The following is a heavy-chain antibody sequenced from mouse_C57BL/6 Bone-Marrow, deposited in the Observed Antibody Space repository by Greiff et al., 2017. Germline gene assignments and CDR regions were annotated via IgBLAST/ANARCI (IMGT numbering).Heavy chain of an antibody. CDR1: GYTFTSYD. J-gene: IGHJ1*03. CDR3: ARLEFDGSSGDWYFDV. Sequence: QVQLKESGPELVKPGASVKLSCKASGYTFTSYDINWVKQRPGQGLEWIGWIYPRDGSTKYNEKFKGKATLTVDTSSSTAYMELHSLTSEDSAVYSCARLEFDGSSGDWYFDVWGTGTTVTVSS. CDR2: IYPRDGST. D-gene: IGHD1-1*01. V-gene: IGHV1-85*01.